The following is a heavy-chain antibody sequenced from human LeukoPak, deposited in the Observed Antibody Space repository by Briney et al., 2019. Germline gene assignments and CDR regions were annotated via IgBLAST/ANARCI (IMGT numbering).Heavy chain of an antibody. D-gene: IGHD6-6*01. J-gene: IGHJ4*02. CDR1: GGSISSGSYY. CDR3: ARGVSSIAARPVDY. CDR2: IYTSGST. V-gene: IGHV4-61*02. Sequence: SETLSLTCTVSGGSISSGSYYWSWIRQPAGKGLEWIGRIYTSGSTNYNPCLKSRVTISVDTSKNQFSLKLSSVTAADTAVYYCARGVSSIAARPVDYWGQGTLVTVSS.